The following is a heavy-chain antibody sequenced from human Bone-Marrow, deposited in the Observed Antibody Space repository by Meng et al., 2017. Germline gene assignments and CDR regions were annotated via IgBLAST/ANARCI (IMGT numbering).Heavy chain of an antibody. D-gene: IGHD6-19*01. Sequence: SVKVSCKASGGTFSSYAISWVRQAPGQALEWMGWITPFNGNTNYAQKFQDRVTITRDRSMSTAYMELSSLRSEDTAMYYCASSAGIAVAAGGMDVWGQGTTVTVSS. CDR1: GGTFSSYA. V-gene: IGHV1-45*02. J-gene: IGHJ6*02. CDR2: ITPFNGNT. CDR3: ASSAGIAVAAGGMDV.